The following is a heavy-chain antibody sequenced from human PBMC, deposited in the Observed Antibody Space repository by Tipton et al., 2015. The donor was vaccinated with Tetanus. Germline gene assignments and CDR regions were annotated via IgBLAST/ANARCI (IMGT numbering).Heavy chain of an antibody. CDR2: VDDSGST. CDR1: GFPFHSYH. D-gene: IGHD2-21*02. V-gene: IGHV4-34*01. J-gene: IGHJ5*02. CDR3: AQTADNWFDP. Sequence: LRLSCATSGFPFHSYHMAWVRQAPGKGLEWIGEVDDSGSTNYSPSLKSRVTISLDTSKNEFSLTLSSVTAADTAVYYCAQTADNWFDPWGQGTLVAVSS.